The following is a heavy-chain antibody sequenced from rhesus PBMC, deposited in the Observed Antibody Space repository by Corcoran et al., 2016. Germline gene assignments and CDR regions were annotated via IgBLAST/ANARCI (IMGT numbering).Heavy chain of an antibody. CDR2: INGKSGST. Sequence: QVQLQESGPGLVKPSETLSLTCTVSGASISSYWWSWIRQPPGKGLEWIGEINGKSGSTNNKHALKSRVTISSDTSKNQFSLKLSSVTAADTAVYDCATSYPLLVLLAYFDYWGQGVLVTVSS. V-gene: IGHV4-80*01. J-gene: IGHJ4*01. CDR1: GASISSYW. CDR3: ATSYPLLVLLAYFDY. D-gene: IGHD2-2*01.